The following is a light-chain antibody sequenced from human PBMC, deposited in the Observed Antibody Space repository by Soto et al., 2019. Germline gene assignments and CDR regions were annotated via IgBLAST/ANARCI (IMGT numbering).Light chain of an antibody. CDR1: QSVSNDF. V-gene: IGKV3-20*01. CDR3: QQYGSSHPRT. J-gene: IGKJ1*01. Sequence: EILLTQSPGILSLSPGERATLSCGASQSVSNDFLAWYQQKPCQAPRLLIYGASTRATDVPDRFSGSGSGADFTLSISRLEPEDFAVYYCQQYGSSHPRTFGQGTKVDIK. CDR2: GAS.